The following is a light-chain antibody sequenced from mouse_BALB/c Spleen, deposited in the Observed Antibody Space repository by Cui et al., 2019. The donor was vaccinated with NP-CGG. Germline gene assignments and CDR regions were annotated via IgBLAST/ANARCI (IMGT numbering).Light chain of an antibody. J-gene: IGLJ1*01. Sequence: AAVTPHSPLTTSPGETVTLTCRSSTGAVTTSNYANWVQEKPDHLFTGLIGGTNNRAPGVPARFSGSLIGDKAALTITGAQTEDEAIYFCALWYSNHWVFGGGTRLTVL. V-gene: IGLV1*01. CDR2: GTN. CDR1: TGAVTTSNY. CDR3: ALWYSNHWV.